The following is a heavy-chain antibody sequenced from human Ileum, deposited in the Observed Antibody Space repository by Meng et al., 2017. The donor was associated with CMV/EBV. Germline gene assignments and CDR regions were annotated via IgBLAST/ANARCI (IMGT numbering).Heavy chain of an antibody. J-gene: IGHJ4*02. CDR3: TRSWIHLWSHDFDY. CDR1: GYTFTGHN. CDR2: INPNTGDT. V-gene: IGHV1-2*06. Sequence: QVDTVPPGAETKQPGTSVKVSSQASGYTFTGHNIHWVRQAPGQGLEWMGRINPNTGDTKNAQNFQGRVTMTRDTSNGTAYMELTNLRSDDTAVYFCTRSWIHLWSHDFDYWGQGTLVTVSS. D-gene: IGHD5-18*01.